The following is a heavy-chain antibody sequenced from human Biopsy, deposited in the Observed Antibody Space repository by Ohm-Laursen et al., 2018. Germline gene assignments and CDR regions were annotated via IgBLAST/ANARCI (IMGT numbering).Heavy chain of an antibody. J-gene: IGHJ5*02. CDR1: GFTLSGYT. Sequence: SLRLSCAASGFTLSGYTMNWVRQAPGKGLEWVSSITSGSSFINYADSVKGRFTVSRDNAKNSLSLQMSSLRAEDTAVYYCVRETPCAQIPASLSGLAWFDPWGQGTLVTVSS. CDR2: ITSGSSFI. D-gene: IGHD2-2*01. V-gene: IGHV3-21*06. CDR3: VRETPCAQIPASLSGLAWFDP.